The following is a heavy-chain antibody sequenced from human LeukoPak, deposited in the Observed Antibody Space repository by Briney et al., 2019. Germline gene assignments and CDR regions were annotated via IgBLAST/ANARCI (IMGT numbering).Heavy chain of an antibody. V-gene: IGHV1-2*02. CDR3: TRDQGDSMVRGVRLGWFDP. D-gene: IGHD3-10*01. Sequence: ASVKVSCKTSGYTFTGNYMHWVRQVPGQGLEWTGWINPNSGGTNYAQKFQGRVTMTRDTSISTAYMELSRLRSDDTAVYYCTRDQGDSMVRGVRLGWFDPWGQGTLVTVSS. CDR2: INPNSGGT. J-gene: IGHJ5*02. CDR1: GYTFTGNY.